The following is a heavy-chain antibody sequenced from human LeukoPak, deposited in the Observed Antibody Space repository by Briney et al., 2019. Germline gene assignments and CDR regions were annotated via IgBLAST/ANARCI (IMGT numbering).Heavy chain of an antibody. CDR3: ARGKEGYSYGLDYYYYYYMDV. J-gene: IGHJ6*03. Sequence: SETLSLTCTVSGGSISSSSYYWGWIRQPPGKGLEWIGSIYYSGSTYYNPSLKSRVTISVDTSKNQFSLKLSSVTAADTAVYYCARGKEGYSYGLDYYYYYYMDVWGKGTTVTVSS. D-gene: IGHD5-18*01. V-gene: IGHV4-39*07. CDR2: IYYSGST. CDR1: GGSISSSSYY.